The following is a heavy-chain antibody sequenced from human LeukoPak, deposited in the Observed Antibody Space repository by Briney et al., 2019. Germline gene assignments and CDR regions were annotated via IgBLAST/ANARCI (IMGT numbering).Heavy chain of an antibody. CDR2: IIPIFGIA. Sequence: SVKVSCKASGGTFSSYAISWVRQAPGQGLEWKGRIIPIFGIANYAQKFQGRVTITADKSTSTAYMELSSLRSEDTAVYYCARVPHDYGDYVSSHYGMDVWGQGTTVTVSS. CDR3: ARVPHDYGDYVSSHYGMDV. D-gene: IGHD4-17*01. V-gene: IGHV1-69*04. CDR1: GGTFSSYA. J-gene: IGHJ6*02.